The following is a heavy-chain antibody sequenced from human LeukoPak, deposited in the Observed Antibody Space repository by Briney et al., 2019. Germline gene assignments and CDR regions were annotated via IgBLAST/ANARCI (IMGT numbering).Heavy chain of an antibody. CDR1: GYTFTTYG. CDR2: INTNTGNP. Sequence: ASVKVSCKASGYTFTTYGLNWVRQAPGQGLEWLGWINTNTGNPTYAQGFTGRFVFSLDTSVSTAYLQISSLKAEDTAVYYCARDGYSSGWPKFDYWGQGTLVTVSS. V-gene: IGHV7-4-1*02. D-gene: IGHD6-19*01. J-gene: IGHJ4*02. CDR3: ARDGYSSGWPKFDY.